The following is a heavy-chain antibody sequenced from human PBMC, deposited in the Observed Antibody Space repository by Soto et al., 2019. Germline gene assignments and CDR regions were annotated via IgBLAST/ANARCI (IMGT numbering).Heavy chain of an antibody. V-gene: IGHV4-59*01. CDR2: IYYSGST. CDR3: ATYLARGDYYDY. CDR1: CGSLRNYY. D-gene: IGHD3-10*01. J-gene: IGHJ4*02. Sequence: PSETLSPPCPVSCGSLRNYYWGWVREPPGKGLEWIGYIYYSGSTNYNPSLKSRVTISVDTSKNQFSLKLSSVTAADTAVYYCATYLARGDYYDYWGQGTLVTVSS.